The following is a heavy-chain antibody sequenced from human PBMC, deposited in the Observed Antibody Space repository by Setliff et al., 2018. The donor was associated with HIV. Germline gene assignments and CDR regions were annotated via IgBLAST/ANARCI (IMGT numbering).Heavy chain of an antibody. CDR2: IYYSGST. J-gene: IGHJ6*03. Sequence: SETLSLTCTISGDSISSSSYSWGWIRQPPGKGLEWIGNIYYSGSTNYNPSLKSRVTISADTSKNQFSLKLSSVTAADTAVYYCARGRNFWSDYYHYYYMDVWGKGTMVTVSS. CDR3: ARGRNFWSDYYHYYYMDV. V-gene: IGHV4-39*07. CDR1: GDSISSSSYS. D-gene: IGHD3-3*01.